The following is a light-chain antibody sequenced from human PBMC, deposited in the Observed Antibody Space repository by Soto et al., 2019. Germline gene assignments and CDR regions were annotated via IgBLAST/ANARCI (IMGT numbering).Light chain of an antibody. V-gene: IGKV3-15*01. CDR3: QQYNNWPRT. J-gene: IGKJ1*01. CDR1: QSLSSD. CDR2: GAS. Sequence: EIVMTQSPATLSVSPGERATLSCRASQSLSSDLAWYRQKPGQAPRLLIYGASTRATGIPARFSGSGSGTEFTLTISSLQSEDFAVYYCQQYNNWPRTFGPGTKV.